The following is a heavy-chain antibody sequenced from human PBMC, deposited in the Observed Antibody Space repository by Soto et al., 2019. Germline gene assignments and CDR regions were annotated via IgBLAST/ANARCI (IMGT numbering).Heavy chain of an antibody. CDR2: INHSGST. CDR3: ARGGRDSSNCDRTHCYYVMHF. V-gene: IGHV4-34*01. D-gene: IGHD3-22*01. Sequence: SETLSLTCAVDGGSFSDYYWSWIRQPPGKGLEWIGEINHSGSTNYNPSLKSRVTISVDTSKNQFSLQLSSVTAADTAVYYCARGGRDSSNCDRTHCYYVMHFCGQGTTVTFYS. CDR1: GGSFSDYY. J-gene: IGHJ6*02.